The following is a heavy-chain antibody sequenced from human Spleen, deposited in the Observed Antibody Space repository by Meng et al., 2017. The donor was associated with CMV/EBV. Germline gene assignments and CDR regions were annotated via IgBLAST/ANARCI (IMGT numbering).Heavy chain of an antibody. CDR3: AREVVPAAKLDY. D-gene: IGHD2-2*01. Sequence: GERQQWGEGLLNASENRGLTGGGDGGSFSGYYWRWIRQPPGKGLEWIGEINHSGSTNYNPSLKSRVTISVDTSKNQFSLKLSSVTAADTAVYYCAREVVPAAKLDYWGQGTLVTVSS. CDR1: GGSFSGYY. V-gene: IGHV4-34*01. CDR2: INHSGST. J-gene: IGHJ4*02.